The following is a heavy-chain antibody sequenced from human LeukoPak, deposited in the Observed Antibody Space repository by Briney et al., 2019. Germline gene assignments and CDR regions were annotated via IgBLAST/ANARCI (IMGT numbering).Heavy chain of an antibody. D-gene: IGHD3-9*01. V-gene: IGHV4-4*07. J-gene: IGHJ3*02. CDR2: IYTSGST. CDR1: GGSISSYY. CDR3: ARSALRHYDILTGYYYTGAFDI. Sequence: SETLSLTRTVSGGSISSYYWSWIRQPAGRGLEGIGRIYTSGSTNYNPSLKSRVTMSVDTSKNQFSLKLSSVTAADTAVYYCARSALRHYDILTGYYYTGAFDISGQGTMVTVSS.